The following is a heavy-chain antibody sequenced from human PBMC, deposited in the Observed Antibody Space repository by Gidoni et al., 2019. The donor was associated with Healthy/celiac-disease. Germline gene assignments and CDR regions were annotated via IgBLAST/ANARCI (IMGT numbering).Heavy chain of an antibody. D-gene: IGHD3-22*01. CDR1: GGSFCGYY. CDR2: INHSGST. Sequence: QVQLQQWGAGLLKPSETLSLTCAVYGGSFCGYYWSWIRQPPGKGLEWNGEINHSGSTNYNPSLKSRVTISVDTSKNQFSLKLSSVTAADTAVYYCARGGYYYDSSGYFKNYFDYWGQGTLVTVSS. CDR3: ARGGYYYDSSGYFKNYFDY. J-gene: IGHJ4*02. V-gene: IGHV4-34*01.